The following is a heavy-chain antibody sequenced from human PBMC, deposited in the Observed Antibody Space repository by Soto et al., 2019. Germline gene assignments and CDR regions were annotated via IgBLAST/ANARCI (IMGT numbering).Heavy chain of an antibody. D-gene: IGHD4-4*01. Sequence: SETLSLTCTVSGGSISSYYWSWIRQPPGKGLEWIGYIYYSGSTNYNPSLKSRVTISVDTSKNQFSLKLSSVTAADTAVYYCARDLANSNPYSFDYWGQGTLVTVSS. CDR1: GGSISSYY. CDR3: ARDLANSNPYSFDY. V-gene: IGHV4-59*01. CDR2: IYYSGST. J-gene: IGHJ4*02.